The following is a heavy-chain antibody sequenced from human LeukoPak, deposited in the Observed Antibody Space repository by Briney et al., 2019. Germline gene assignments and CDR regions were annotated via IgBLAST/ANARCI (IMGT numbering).Heavy chain of an antibody. CDR2: INAGNGNT. Sequence: ASVKVSCKASGYTFTSYAMHWVRQAPGQRLEWMGWINAGNGNTKYSQKFQGRVTITRDTSASTASMELSSLRSEDTAMYYCARSSLTYYYDSSDYYSNWFDPWGQGTLVTVSS. D-gene: IGHD3-22*01. J-gene: IGHJ5*02. CDR1: GYTFTSYA. CDR3: ARSSLTYYYDSSDYYSNWFDP. V-gene: IGHV1-3*01.